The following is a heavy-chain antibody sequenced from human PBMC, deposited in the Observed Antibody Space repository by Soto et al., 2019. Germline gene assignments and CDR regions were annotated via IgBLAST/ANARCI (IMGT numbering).Heavy chain of an antibody. Sequence: EVQLVESGGGVVRPGGSLRFSCAASGFTFDDYGLSWFRQAPGKGLEWVSGINWTGGSTGYADSVRGRFTISIDTAKNSLYLHMNRLRAEATALYYWARDPCGSGSYKVGLGYWGAGTLVTVSS. V-gene: IGHV3-20*04. D-gene: IGHD3-10*01. CDR2: INWTGGST. CDR1: GFTFDDYG. CDR3: ARDPCGSGSYKVGLGY. J-gene: IGHJ4*02.